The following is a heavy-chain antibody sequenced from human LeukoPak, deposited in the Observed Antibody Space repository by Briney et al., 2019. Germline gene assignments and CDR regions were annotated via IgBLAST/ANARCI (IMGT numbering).Heavy chain of an antibody. V-gene: IGHV3-7*01. CDR3: ARDVGSYYDILTGYYARGWFDP. J-gene: IGHJ5*02. Sequence: GGSLRLSCVVSGFTFSSYWMSWVRQVPGKGLEWVANINQDGSEKYYVDSVKGRFTISRDNAKNSLYLQMNSLRAEDTAVYYCARDVGSYYDILTGYYARGWFDPWGQGTLVTVSS. CDR2: INQDGSEK. D-gene: IGHD3-9*01. CDR1: GFTFSSYW.